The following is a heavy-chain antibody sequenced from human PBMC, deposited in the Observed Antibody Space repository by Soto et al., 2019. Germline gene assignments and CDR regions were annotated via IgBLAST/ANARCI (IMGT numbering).Heavy chain of an antibody. CDR3: AKGGYCSASSCYSDDAFEI. J-gene: IGHJ3*02. Sequence: VQLVESGGGVVQSGRSLRLSCTASGFTFSTYGMHWVRQAPGKGLEWVALISSDGSSKFYADSVKGRFTISRDNSKNTLYLQMSSLRAEDTAVYYCAKGGYCSASSCYSDDAFEIWGQGTMVTVSS. CDR1: GFTFSTYG. D-gene: IGHD2-15*01. V-gene: IGHV3-30*18. CDR2: ISSDGSSK.